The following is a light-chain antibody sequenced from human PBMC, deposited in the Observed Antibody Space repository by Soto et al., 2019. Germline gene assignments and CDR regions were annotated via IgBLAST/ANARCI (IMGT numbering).Light chain of an antibody. V-gene: IGKV1-5*03. CDR1: QSISYW. CDR3: QQYNNYWT. J-gene: IGKJ1*01. Sequence: DIQMTQSPSTLSASVGDRVTITCRASQSISYWLAWYQQKPGKAPNLLIYKASSLESGVPSRFSGSGSGTEFTLTISSLQPDDFATYYCQQYNNYWTVGQGNKVEIK. CDR2: KAS.